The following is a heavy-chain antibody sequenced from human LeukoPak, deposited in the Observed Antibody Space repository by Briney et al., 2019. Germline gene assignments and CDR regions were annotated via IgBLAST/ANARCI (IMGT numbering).Heavy chain of an antibody. CDR1: GGSISSGGYY. CDR2: IYHSGST. D-gene: IGHD6-13*01. CDR3: ARRIIAAAGTHSWFDP. V-gene: IGHV4-30-2*01. J-gene: IGHJ5*02. Sequence: SETLSLTCTVSGGSISSGGYYWSWIRQPPGKGLEWIGYIYHSGSTFYNPSLKSRVTISVDRSKNQFSLKLSSVTAADTAVYYCARRIIAAAGTHSWFDPWGQGTLVTVSS.